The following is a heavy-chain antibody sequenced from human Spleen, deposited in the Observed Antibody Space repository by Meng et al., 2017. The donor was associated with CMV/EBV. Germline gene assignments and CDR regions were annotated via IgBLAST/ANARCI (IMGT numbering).Heavy chain of an antibody. V-gene: IGHV1-2*02. CDR1: GYNFTGYY. CDR3: ARDNNWGPDY. CDR2: INPNSGGT. Sequence: ASVKVSCKASGYNFTGYYIHWVRQAPGQGLEWMGWINPNSGGTNYAQKFQGRITMTGDTSITTAYMELSRLTSDDMAVYYCARDNNWGPDYWGQGTLVTVSS. J-gene: IGHJ4*02. D-gene: IGHD7-27*01.